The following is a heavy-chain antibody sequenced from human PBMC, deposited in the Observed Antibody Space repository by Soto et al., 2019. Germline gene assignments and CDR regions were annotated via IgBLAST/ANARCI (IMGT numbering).Heavy chain of an antibody. Sequence: ETLSLTCTLSGGSFSSSSYYWGWIRLPPGKWLEWIGRIYYSGSPYYNSSLKSRLTISVDTSKNQFSLKLSSVTAADTAVYYCARHGTNTMVRGVLPCYFDCWGQGTLVTVSS. CDR3: ARHGTNTMVRGVLPCYFDC. CDR1: GGSFSSSSYY. V-gene: IGHV4-39*01. CDR2: IYYSGSP. D-gene: IGHD3-10*01. J-gene: IGHJ4*02.